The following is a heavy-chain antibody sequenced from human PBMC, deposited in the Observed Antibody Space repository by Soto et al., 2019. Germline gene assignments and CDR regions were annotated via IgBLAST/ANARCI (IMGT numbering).Heavy chain of an antibody. CDR1: GFTFSSYF. Sequence: EVQLVEPGGGSVQPGGSLRLSCAASGFTFSSYFMYWVRQAPGKGLVWVSRIDNDGGTTNYADSVKGRFTISRDNAKNTLYLQMNSLRAEDTAVYYCTRGYYGPDYWGQGTLVTVSS. CDR2: IDNDGGTT. V-gene: IGHV3-74*01. CDR3: TRGYYGPDY. D-gene: IGHD3-10*01. J-gene: IGHJ4*02.